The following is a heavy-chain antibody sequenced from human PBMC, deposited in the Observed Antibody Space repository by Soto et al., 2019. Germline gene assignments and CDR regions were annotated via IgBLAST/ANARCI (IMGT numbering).Heavy chain of an antibody. V-gene: IGHV3-30*18. D-gene: IGHD1-26*01. Sequence: QVQLVESGGGVVQPGRSLRLSCVASGFTFSSYGMHWVRQAPGKGLGWVAIISYDGSNTYYADSVKGRFTIPRDNSKNTLYLQMNSLRAEDTSVYYCAKEGGLSGSYYISSSYYFDYWGQGTLVTVSS. CDR3: AKEGGLSGSYYISSSYYFDY. J-gene: IGHJ4*02. CDR2: ISYDGSNT. CDR1: GFTFSSYG.